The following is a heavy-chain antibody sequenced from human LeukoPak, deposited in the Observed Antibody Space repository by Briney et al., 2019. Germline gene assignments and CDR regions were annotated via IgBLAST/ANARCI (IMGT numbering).Heavy chain of an antibody. CDR1: GFTFSSFG. D-gene: IGHD4-17*01. Sequence: PGGSLRLSCAASGFTFSSFGMHWVRQAPGKGLEWVAVIWYDGSNKYYADSVKGRFTISRDNSKNTLYLQMNSLRAEDTAVYYCARDWRDNDYGDQGGAFDIWGQGTMVTVSS. CDR2: IWYDGSNK. J-gene: IGHJ3*02. CDR3: ARDWRDNDYGDQGGAFDI. V-gene: IGHV3-33*08.